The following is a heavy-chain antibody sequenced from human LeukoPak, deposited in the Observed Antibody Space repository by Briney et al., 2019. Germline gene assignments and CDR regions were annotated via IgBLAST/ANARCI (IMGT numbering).Heavy chain of an antibody. V-gene: IGHV3-66*01. J-gene: IGHJ4*02. Sequence: GGSLRLSCAASGFTVSSNYMSWVRQAPGKGLEWVSVIYSGGSTYYADSVKGRFTISRDNSKNTLYLQMNSLRAEDTAVYYCARDILGMVATLGGDYWGQGTLVTVSS. CDR3: ARDILGMVATLGGDY. CDR1: GFTVSSNY. D-gene: IGHD5-12*01. CDR2: IYSGGST.